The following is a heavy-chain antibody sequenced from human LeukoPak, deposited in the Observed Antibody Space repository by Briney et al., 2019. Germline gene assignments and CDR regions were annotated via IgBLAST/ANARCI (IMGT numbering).Heavy chain of an antibody. Sequence: GGSLRLSCAASGFTFSSYWMSWVRQAPGKGLEWVANIKQDGSEKPYVDSVKGRFTVSRDNAKNSLYLQMNSLRAEDTALYYCARFNRASSGYWIDYWGQGTLVTVSS. D-gene: IGHD3-22*01. CDR3: ARFNRASSGYWIDY. V-gene: IGHV3-7*01. CDR2: IKQDGSEK. J-gene: IGHJ4*02. CDR1: GFTFSSYW.